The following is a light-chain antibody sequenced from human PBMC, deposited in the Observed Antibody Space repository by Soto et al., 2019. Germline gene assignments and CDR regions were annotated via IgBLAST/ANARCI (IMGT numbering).Light chain of an antibody. CDR2: DAS. J-gene: IGKJ5*01. V-gene: IGKV3-11*01. CDR3: QQRTNWPPVT. Sequence: EIVLTQSPATLSLSPWERATLSCRASQSVSSYLAWYQQKPGQAPRLLIYDASNRAPGIPARFSGSGSGTDFTLTISSLEPEDFAIYYCQQRTNWPPVTFGQGTRLEIK. CDR1: QSVSSY.